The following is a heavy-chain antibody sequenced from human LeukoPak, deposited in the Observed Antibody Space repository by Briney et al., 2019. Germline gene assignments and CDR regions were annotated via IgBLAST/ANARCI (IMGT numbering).Heavy chain of an antibody. D-gene: IGHD3-3*01. V-gene: IGHV1-2*02. CDR3: ARLRGITIFGVVMKDAFDI. Sequence: ASVKVSCKASGYTFTGYYMHWVRQAPGQGLEWMGWINPNSGGTNYAQKFQGRVTMTRDTSISTAYMELSRLRSGDTAVYYCARLRGITIFGVVMKDAFDIWGQGTMVTVSS. CDR2: INPNSGGT. CDR1: GYTFTGYY. J-gene: IGHJ3*02.